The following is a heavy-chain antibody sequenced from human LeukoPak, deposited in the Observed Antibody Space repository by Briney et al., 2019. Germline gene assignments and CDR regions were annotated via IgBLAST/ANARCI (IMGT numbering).Heavy chain of an antibody. D-gene: IGHD2-21*02. V-gene: IGHV5-51*03. CDR2: IYPGDSDT. J-gene: IGHJ4*02. CDR1: GYSFTSYW. CDR3: ARLAYCGGDCYSYYFDY. Sequence: PGESLKISCKGSGYSFTSYWIGWVRQTPGKGLEWMGIIYPGDSDTRYRPSFQGQVTISAEKSISTAYLQWSSLKASDIAMYYCARLAYCGGDCYSYYFDYWGQGTLVTVSS.